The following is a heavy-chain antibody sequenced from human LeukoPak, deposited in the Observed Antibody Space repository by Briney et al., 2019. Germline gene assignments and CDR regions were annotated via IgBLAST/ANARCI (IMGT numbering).Heavy chain of an antibody. Sequence: PGGSLRLSCAASGFTFSSYAMHWVRQAPGKGLEWVAVISYDGSNKYYADSVKGRFTISRDNSKNTLYLQMNSLRAEDTAVYYCARGGGIVVTAYYFDYWGQGTLVTVSS. J-gene: IGHJ4*02. CDR2: ISYDGSNK. CDR3: ARGGGIVVTAYYFDY. D-gene: IGHD3-22*01. V-gene: IGHV3-30-3*01. CDR1: GFTFSSYA.